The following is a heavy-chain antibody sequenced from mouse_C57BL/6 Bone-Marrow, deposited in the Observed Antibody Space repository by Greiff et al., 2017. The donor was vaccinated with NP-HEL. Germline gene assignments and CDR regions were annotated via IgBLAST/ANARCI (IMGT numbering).Heavy chain of an antibody. Sequence: EVQLQQSGPGMVKPSQSLSLTCTVTGYSITSGYDWHWIRHFPGNKLEWMGYISYSGSTNYNPSLKSRISITHDTSKNHFFLKLNSVTTEDTATYYCARGGLLPRLDYWGQGTTLTVSS. J-gene: IGHJ2*01. D-gene: IGHD2-3*01. CDR3: ARGGLLPRLDY. CDR1: GYSITSGYD. CDR2: ISYSGST. V-gene: IGHV3-1*01.